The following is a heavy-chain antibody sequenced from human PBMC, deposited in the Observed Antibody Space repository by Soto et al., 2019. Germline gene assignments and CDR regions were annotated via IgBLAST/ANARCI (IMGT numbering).Heavy chain of an antibody. CDR1: GFTFTSYA. D-gene: IGHD2-2*01. J-gene: IGHJ6*02. Sequence: VGSVRLSCAASGFTFTSYAMSWVRQAPGKGLEWVSIISGSAGRAYYTDSVQGRFTISRDNSKNTLSLQMDSLSAEDTAVYYCAKVTSARVFYFGLDVWG. CDR3: AKVTSARVFYFGLDV. CDR2: ISGSAGRA. V-gene: IGHV3-23*01.